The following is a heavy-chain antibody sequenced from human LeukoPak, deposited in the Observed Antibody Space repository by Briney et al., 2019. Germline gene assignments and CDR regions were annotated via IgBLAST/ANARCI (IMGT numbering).Heavy chain of an antibody. CDR1: GYSIRNGYN. CDR2: IYQSGST. Sequence: SETLSLTCTVSGYSIRNGYNWGWIRLFPGRGLEWLGSIYQSGSTYDNPSLKSRVTISVDTSKNQFSLKLSSVTAADTAVYYCARVSWFPGTSYYYMDVWGKGTTVTVSS. CDR3: ARVSWFPGTSYYYMDV. J-gene: IGHJ6*03. V-gene: IGHV4-38-2*02. D-gene: IGHD1-1*01.